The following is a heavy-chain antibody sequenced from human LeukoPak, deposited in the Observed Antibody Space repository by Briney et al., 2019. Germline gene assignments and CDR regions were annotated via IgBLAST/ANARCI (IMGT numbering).Heavy chain of an antibody. Sequence: GGSLRLSCAASGFTFSNAWMSWVRQAPGKGLEWVGRIKSKTDGGTTDYAAPVKGRFTISRDDSKNTLYLQMNSLKTEDTAVYYCTTFTGFYYGSGSYYNPAVWGQGTLVTVSS. CDR2: IKSKTDGGTT. CDR3: TTFTGFYYGSGSYYNPAV. D-gene: IGHD3-10*01. CDR1: GFTFSNAW. J-gene: IGHJ4*02. V-gene: IGHV3-15*01.